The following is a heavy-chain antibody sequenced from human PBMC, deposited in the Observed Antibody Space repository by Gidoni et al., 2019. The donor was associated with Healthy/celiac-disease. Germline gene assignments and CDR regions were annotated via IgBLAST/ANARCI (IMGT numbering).Heavy chain of an antibody. CDR3: ARVLYGDYAGWFDP. CDR1: GGSFSGYD. V-gene: IGHV4-34*01. Sequence: QVQLPQWGAGLLKPSETLSIPCAVSGGSFSGYDWSWLRQPPGKGLEWIGEINHSGSTNYNPSLKSRVTISVDTSKNQFSLKLSSVTAADTAVYYCARVLYGDYAGWFDPWGQGTLVTVSS. CDR2: INHSGST. D-gene: IGHD4-17*01. J-gene: IGHJ5*02.